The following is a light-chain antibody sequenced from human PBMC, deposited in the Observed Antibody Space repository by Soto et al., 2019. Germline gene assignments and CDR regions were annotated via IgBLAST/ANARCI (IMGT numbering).Light chain of an antibody. CDR3: QQYNKWPPIT. CDR1: QSVRSN. Sequence: EIVMTQSPATLSVSPGEGASLSCRASQSVRSNLAWYQQKPGQAPRLLIFGASTRATGIPARFSGGGSGTEFTLTISSLQSEDFAVYYCQQYNKWPPITFGQGTRLEIK. CDR2: GAS. J-gene: IGKJ5*01. V-gene: IGKV3-15*01.